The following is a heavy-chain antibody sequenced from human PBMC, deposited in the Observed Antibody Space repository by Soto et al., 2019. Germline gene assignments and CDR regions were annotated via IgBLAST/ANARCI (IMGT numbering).Heavy chain of an antibody. J-gene: IGHJ4*02. Sequence: EVQLLESGAGLVQPGGSLRLSCAASGFTFSSYAMSWVRQAPGKGLEWVSGISTSGDSTYYADSVKGRFTISRDNSKDTLYLQMNSLRAGDTAVYSCAVDSQYCSSTSCSADWGQGTLVTVSS. CDR1: GFTFSSYA. V-gene: IGHV3-23*01. CDR2: ISTSGDST. CDR3: AVDSQYCSSTSCSAD. D-gene: IGHD2-2*01.